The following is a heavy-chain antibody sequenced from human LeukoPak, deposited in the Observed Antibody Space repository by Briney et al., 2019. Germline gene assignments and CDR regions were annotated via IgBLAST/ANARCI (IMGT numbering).Heavy chain of an antibody. V-gene: IGHV3-7*01. CDR2: IKQDGGEK. J-gene: IGHJ5*02. CDR3: ARPAHYYGSGSSLNWFDP. Sequence: GGSLRLSCAVSGFTFSSYWMSWVRQAPGKGLEWVANIKQDGGEKYYVDSVKGRFTISRDNAKNSLYLQMNSLRAEDTAVYYCARPAHYYGSGSSLNWFDPWGQGTLVTVSS. CDR1: GFTFSSYW. D-gene: IGHD3-10*01.